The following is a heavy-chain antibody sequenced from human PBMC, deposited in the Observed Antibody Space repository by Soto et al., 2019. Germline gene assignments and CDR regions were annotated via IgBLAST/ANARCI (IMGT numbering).Heavy chain of an antibody. V-gene: IGHV1-2*02. D-gene: IGHD3-10*01. CDR3: ARKDYYGSGTYHFDY. Sequence: ASVKVSCKASGYTFTGYYMHWVRQAPGQGLEWMGWINPNSGGTNYAQKFQGRVTITRDTTASTAYMELSGLRSEDKAVYFCARKDYYGSGTYHFDYWGQGTLVTVSS. J-gene: IGHJ4*02. CDR2: INPNSGGT. CDR1: GYTFTGYY.